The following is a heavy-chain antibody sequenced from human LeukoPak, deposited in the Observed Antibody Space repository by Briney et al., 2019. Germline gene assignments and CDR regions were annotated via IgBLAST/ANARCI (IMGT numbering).Heavy chain of an antibody. Sequence: ASVTVSCKASGYTFTGYYMHWVRQAPGQGLEWMGWINPNSGGTNYAQKFQGRVTMTRDTSISTAYMELSRLRSDDTAVYYCAREGASIAVAGSWFDPWGQGTLVTASS. CDR3: AREGASIAVAGSWFDP. D-gene: IGHD6-19*01. J-gene: IGHJ5*02. V-gene: IGHV1-2*02. CDR2: INPNSGGT. CDR1: GYTFTGYY.